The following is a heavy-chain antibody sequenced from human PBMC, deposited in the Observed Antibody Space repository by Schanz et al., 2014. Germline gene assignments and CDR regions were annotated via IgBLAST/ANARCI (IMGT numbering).Heavy chain of an antibody. CDR2: VPFDGSQK. Sequence: VQLLESGGGLVQPGGSLRLSCAASGFNFGSHGMHWVRQAPGKGLEWVAFVPFDGSQKFYADSVKGRFTISRDNSKNTVYLQMNSLRPGDTAVYYCARESSNDIVLVPGAVFDHWGQGILVTVSS. CDR1: GFNFGSHG. V-gene: IGHV3-30*19. D-gene: IGHD2-2*01. J-gene: IGHJ4*02. CDR3: ARESSNDIVLVPGAVFDH.